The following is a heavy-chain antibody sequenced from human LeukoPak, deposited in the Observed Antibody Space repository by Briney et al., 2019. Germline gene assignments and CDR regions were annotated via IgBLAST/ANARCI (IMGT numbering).Heavy chain of an antibody. J-gene: IGHJ4*02. CDR2: INPSGGST. D-gene: IGHD2-15*01. CDR1: GYTFTSYY. Sequence: GASVKVSCKASGYTFTSYYMHWVRQAPGQGLEWMGIINPSGGSTSYAQKFQGRVTMTRDTSTSTVYMELGSLRSEDTAVYYCARDACSGGSCYSFDYWGQGTLVTVSS. V-gene: IGHV1-46*01. CDR3: ARDACSGGSCYSFDY.